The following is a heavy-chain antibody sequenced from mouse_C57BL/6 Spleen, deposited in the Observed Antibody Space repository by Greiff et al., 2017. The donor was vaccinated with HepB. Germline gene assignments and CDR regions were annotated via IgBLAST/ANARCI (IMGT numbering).Heavy chain of an antibody. J-gene: IGHJ1*03. CDR1: GYAFSSSW. Sequence: VQLQESGPELVKPGASVKISCKASGYAFSSSWMNWVKQRPGKGLEWIGRIYPGDGDTNYNGKFKGKATLTADKSSSTAYMQLSSLTSEDSAVYFCAREGPYYGSSYGYFDVWGTGTTVTVSS. V-gene: IGHV1-82*01. CDR2: IYPGDGDT. CDR3: AREGPYYGSSYGYFDV. D-gene: IGHD1-1*01.